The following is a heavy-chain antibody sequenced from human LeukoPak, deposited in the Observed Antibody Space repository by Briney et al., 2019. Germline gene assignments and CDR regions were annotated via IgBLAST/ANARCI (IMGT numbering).Heavy chain of an antibody. CDR1: GYTFTSYY. D-gene: IGHD3-22*01. J-gene: IGHJ4*02. V-gene: IGHV1-46*01. CDR2: INPSGGST. CDR3: ARDYDTSGLAGGFDY. Sequence: ASVKVSCKASGYTFTSYYMHWVRQAPGQGLEWMGIINPSGGSTSYAQKFQGRVTMTRDTSTSTVFMELSSLRSEDTAVYYCARDYDTSGLAGGFDYWGRGTLVTVSS.